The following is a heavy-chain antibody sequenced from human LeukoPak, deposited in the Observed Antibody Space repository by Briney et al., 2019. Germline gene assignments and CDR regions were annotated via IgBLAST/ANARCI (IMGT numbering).Heavy chain of an antibody. V-gene: IGHV1-2*02. CDR1: GYTFTGYY. CDR2: INPNSGGT. J-gene: IGHJ4*02. Sequence: ASVKVSCKASGYTFTGYYMHWVRQAPGQGLEWMGWINPNSGGTSYAQKFQGRVTLTRDTLTRTAYMELNRLTSDDTAVYYCARTSIAARRADFDYWGQGTVVTVSS. D-gene: IGHD6-6*01. CDR3: ARTSIAARRADFDY.